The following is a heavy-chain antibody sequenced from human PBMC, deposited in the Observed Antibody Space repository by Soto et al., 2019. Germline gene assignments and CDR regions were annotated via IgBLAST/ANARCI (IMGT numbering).Heavy chain of an antibody. Sequence: VGSLRLSCAASGFTFSSYSMNWVRQAPGKGLEWVSSISSSSSYIYYADSVKGRFTISRDNAKNSLYLQMNSLRAEDTAVYHCARAPYSNYYYGMDVWGQGTTVTVSS. CDR3: ARAPYSNYYYGMDV. D-gene: IGHD4-4*01. CDR2: ISSSSSYI. J-gene: IGHJ6*02. V-gene: IGHV3-21*01. CDR1: GFTFSSYS.